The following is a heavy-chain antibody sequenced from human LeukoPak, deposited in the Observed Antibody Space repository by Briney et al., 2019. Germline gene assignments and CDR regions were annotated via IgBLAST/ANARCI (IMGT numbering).Heavy chain of an antibody. CDR1: GGSFSGYY. D-gene: IGHD6-19*01. J-gene: IGHJ5*02. CDR3: ARGRGSGWYWFDP. Sequence: PSETLSLTCAVYGGSFSGYYWSWIRQPPGKGLEWIGEINHSGSTNYNPSLKSRVTISVDTSKNQFSLKLSSVTAADTAVYYCARGRGSGWYWFDPWGQGTLVTVSS. V-gene: IGHV4-34*01. CDR2: INHSGST.